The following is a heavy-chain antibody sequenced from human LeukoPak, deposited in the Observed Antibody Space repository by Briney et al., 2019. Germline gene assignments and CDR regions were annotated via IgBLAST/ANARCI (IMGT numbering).Heavy chain of an antibody. D-gene: IGHD3-22*01. CDR3: ARESFGGDSSPGYYYDSSGYLYYMDV. CDR1: GFTFSSYS. J-gene: IGHJ6*03. V-gene: IGHV3-48*01. Sequence: PGGSLRLSCAASGFTFSSYSMNWVRQAPGKGLEWVSYISSSSSTIYYADSVKGRFTISRDNAKNSLYLQMNSLRAEDTAVYYCARESFGGDSSPGYYYDSSGYLYYMDVWGKGTTVTVSS. CDR2: ISSSSSTI.